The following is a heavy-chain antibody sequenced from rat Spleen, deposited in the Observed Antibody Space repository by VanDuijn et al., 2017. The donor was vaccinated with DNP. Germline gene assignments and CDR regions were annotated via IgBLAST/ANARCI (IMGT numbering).Heavy chain of an antibody. CDR1: GFTFSNYY. CDR3: ARGSSSIYWYFDF. Sequence: EVQLVESGGGLVQPGRSLKLSCAASGFTFSNYYMAWVRQAPTKGLEWVASITDNGGRTYYPDSVKGRFTISRDNTKNTLYLQMNSLKSEDTATYYCARGSSSIYWYFDFWGPGTMVTVSS. J-gene: IGHJ1*01. D-gene: IGHD1-2*01. CDR2: ITDNGGRT. V-gene: IGHV5-25*01.